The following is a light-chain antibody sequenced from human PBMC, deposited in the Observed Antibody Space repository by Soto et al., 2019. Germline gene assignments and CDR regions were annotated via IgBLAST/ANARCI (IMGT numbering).Light chain of an antibody. CDR2: SNN. J-gene: IGLJ1*01. Sequence: QSVRTQPPSSSGTPGERFTISCSVRSANIGNNFVCWYQQLPGTAPKLLIYSNNQRPSGVPDRFSGSKSGTSASLAISGLRSEDEGDYYCVSWDDSLSGLVFGTGTKVTV. CDR1: SANIGNNF. CDR3: VSWDDSLSGLV. V-gene: IGLV1-47*02.